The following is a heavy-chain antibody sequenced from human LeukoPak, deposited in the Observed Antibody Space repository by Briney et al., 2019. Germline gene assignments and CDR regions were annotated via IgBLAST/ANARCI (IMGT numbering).Heavy chain of an antibody. CDR3: ARAIPTWVPYYFDY. J-gene: IGHJ4*02. Sequence: PGGSLRLSCAASGLTVSSNYMSWVRQAPGKGLEWVSVIYSGGSTYYADSVKGRFTISRDNSKNTLYLQMNSLRAEDTAVYYCARAIPTWVPYYFDYWGQGTLVTVSS. CDR1: GLTVSSNY. D-gene: IGHD1-26*01. CDR2: IYSGGST. V-gene: IGHV3-66*01.